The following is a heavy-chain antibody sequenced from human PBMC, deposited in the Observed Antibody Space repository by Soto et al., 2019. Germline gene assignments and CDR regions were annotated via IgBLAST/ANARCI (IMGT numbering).Heavy chain of an antibody. CDR3: ARVYGDYLDY. V-gene: IGHV4-59*01. Sequence: SETLSLTCTVSGGSISSYYWSWIRQPPGKGLERIGYIYYSGGTNYNPSLKSRVTISVDTSKNQYSLKLSFVTAADTAVYYCARVYGDYLDYWGQGTLVTVS. CDR2: IYYSGGT. D-gene: IGHD4-17*01. J-gene: IGHJ4*02. CDR1: GGSISSYY.